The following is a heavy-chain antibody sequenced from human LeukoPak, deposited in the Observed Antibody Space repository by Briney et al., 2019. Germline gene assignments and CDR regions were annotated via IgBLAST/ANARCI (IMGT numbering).Heavy chain of an antibody. J-gene: IGHJ4*02. CDR3: AKEGNWNLDY. D-gene: IGHD1-1*01. V-gene: IGHV3-7*01. CDR1: GFTFRNDW. CDR2: IKRDGSEK. Sequence: PGGSLRLSCATSGFTFRNDWVTWVRQAQGKGLEWVANIKRDGSEKNYVDSVKGRFTISRDNAKNSLYLEMNSLRAEDTAVYYCAKEGNWNLDYWGQGALVTVSS.